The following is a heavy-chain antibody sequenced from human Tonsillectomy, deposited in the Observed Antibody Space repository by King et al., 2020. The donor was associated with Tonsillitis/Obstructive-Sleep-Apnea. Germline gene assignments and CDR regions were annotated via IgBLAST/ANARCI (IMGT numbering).Heavy chain of an antibody. D-gene: IGHD5-12*01. J-gene: IGHJ4*02. CDR1: GGSISSYY. V-gene: IGHV4-59*01. Sequence: VQLQESGPGLVKPSETLSLTCTVSGGSISSYYWSWIRQPPGKGLEWIGVFYYSGSTNYNPSLKSRVTISVDTSKNQFSLKLSSVTAADTAVYYCARSDYSGYGPFDYWGQGTLVTVSS. CDR3: ARSDYSGYGPFDY. CDR2: FYYSGST.